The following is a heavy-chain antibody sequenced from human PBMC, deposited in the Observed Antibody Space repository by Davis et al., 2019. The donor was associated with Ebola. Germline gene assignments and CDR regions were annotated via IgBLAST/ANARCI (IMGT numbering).Heavy chain of an antibody. CDR1: GGSFSDYY. J-gene: IGHJ6*02. CDR3: ASKRYGSGSYYYYYGMDV. D-gene: IGHD3-10*01. Sequence: SETLSLTCAVYGGSFSDYYWSWIRQPPGKGLEWIGEINHSGSTNYNPSLKSRVTISVDTSKNQFSLKLSSVTAADTAVYYCASKRYGSGSYYYYYGMDVWGQGTTVTVSS. V-gene: IGHV4-34*01. CDR2: INHSGST.